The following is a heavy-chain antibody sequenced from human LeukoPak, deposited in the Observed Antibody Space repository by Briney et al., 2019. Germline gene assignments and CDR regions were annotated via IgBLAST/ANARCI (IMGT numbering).Heavy chain of an antibody. Sequence: ASVKVSCKASGYTFTDHYMHWVRQAPGQGLEWMGWINPNSGGTNYAQKFQGRVTMTRDTSISTAYMELSRLRSDDTAVYYCARDRAHYYYMDVWGKGTTVTVSS. CDR3: ARDRAHYYYMDV. D-gene: IGHD3-10*01. V-gene: IGHV1-2*02. CDR2: INPNSGGT. J-gene: IGHJ6*03. CDR1: GYTFTDHY.